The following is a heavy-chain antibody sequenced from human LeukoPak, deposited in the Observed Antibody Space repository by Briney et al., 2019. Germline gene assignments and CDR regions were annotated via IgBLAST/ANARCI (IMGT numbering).Heavy chain of an antibody. CDR1: GFTFSNAW. J-gene: IGHJ6*03. D-gene: IGHD2-15*01. Sequence: PGGSLRLSCAASGFTFSNAWMSWVRQAPGKGLEWVGRIKSKTDGGTTDYAAPVKGRFTISRDDSKNTLYLQMNSLKTEDTAVYYCTTPPTVVAATFYYYMDVWGKGTTVTVSS. CDR2: IKSKTDGGTT. V-gene: IGHV3-15*01. CDR3: TTPPTVVAATFYYYMDV.